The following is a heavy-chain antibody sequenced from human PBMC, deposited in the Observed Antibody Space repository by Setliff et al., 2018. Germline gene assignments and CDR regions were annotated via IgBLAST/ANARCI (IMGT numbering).Heavy chain of an antibody. CDR1: GYTFTDFG. Sequence: ASVKVSCKASGYTFTDFGASWVRQAPGQGLEWVGWISPYNGNTYYAPRFQGTAIMTTDTATTTAYLELRSLRSDDTAVYFCSRLVRFCTRTVCQRLSGDDYWGQGTLVTVSS. J-gene: IGHJ4*02. CDR2: ISPYNGNT. V-gene: IGHV1-18*01. CDR3: SRLVRFCTRTVCQRLSGDDY. D-gene: IGHD3-10*01.